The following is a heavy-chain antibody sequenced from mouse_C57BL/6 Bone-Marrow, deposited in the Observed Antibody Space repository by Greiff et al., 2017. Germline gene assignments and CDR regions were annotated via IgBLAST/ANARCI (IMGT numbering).Heavy chain of an antibody. Sequence: EVKLMESGEGLVKPGGSLKLSCAASGFTFSSYAMSWVRQTPEKRLEWVAYISSGGDYIYYADTVKGRFTISRDNARNTLYLQMSSLKSEDTAMYYCTRGTTVDAMDYWGQGTSVTVSS. CDR2: ISSGGDYI. D-gene: IGHD1-1*01. CDR3: TRGTTVDAMDY. CDR1: GFTFSSYA. J-gene: IGHJ4*01. V-gene: IGHV5-9-1*02.